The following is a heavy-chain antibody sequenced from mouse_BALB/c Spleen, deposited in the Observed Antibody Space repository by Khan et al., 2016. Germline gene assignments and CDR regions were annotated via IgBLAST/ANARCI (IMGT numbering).Heavy chain of an antibody. Sequence: EVELVESGGGLVQPGGSRKLSCAASGFTLSSFGMHWVRQASEKGLEWVAYISSGRTTIYYADTVKGRFTISRDNPKNSLFLQMTSLRSEDTAMYYCARSGLGRNYARDYWGQGTSVTVSS. D-gene: IGHD4-1*01. J-gene: IGHJ4*01. CDR3: ARSGLGRNYARDY. CDR2: ISSGRTTI. V-gene: IGHV5-17*02. CDR1: GFTLSSFG.